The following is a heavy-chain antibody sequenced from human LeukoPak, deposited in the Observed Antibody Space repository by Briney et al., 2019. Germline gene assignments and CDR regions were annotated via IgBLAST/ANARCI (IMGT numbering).Heavy chain of an antibody. CDR3: ARVGDHFHWYLDL. D-gene: IGHD3-3*02. Sequence: GGSLTLSCAASGFSVSTMYMNWVRQAPGKGLEWVSILYSGSDTYYADSVEGRFIISRDSSKNTLFLQMNDLRVEDTAVYYCARVGDHFHWYLDLWGRGTLVTISS. CDR1: GFSVSTMY. J-gene: IGHJ2*01. CDR2: LYSGSDT. V-gene: IGHV3-53*01.